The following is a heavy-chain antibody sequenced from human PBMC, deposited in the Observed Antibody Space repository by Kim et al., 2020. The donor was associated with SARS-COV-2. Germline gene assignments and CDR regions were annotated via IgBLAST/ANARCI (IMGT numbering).Heavy chain of an antibody. Sequence: GGSLRLSCAASGFTFNDYAMHWVRQAPGKGLEWVSAISWNRGSIGYADSVKGRFTISRDNAKNSLYLQMNSLRAEDTAVYYCAKGAARLYYYYYGLEGWGQGTPVTVSS. CDR1: GFTFNDYA. CDR3: AKGAARLYYYYYGLEG. CDR2: ISWNRGSI. J-gene: IGHJ6*02. V-gene: IGHV3-9*01. D-gene: IGHD6-6*01.